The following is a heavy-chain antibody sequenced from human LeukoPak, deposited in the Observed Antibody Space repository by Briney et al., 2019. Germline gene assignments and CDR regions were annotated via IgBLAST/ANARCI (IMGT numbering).Heavy chain of an antibody. CDR3: AREYSSSSRYFDY. J-gene: IGHJ4*02. CDR1: GFTFSGYT. V-gene: IGHV3-21*01. D-gene: IGHD6-6*01. Sequence: GGSLRLSCAASGFTFSGYTMNWVRQAPGKGLEWVSSISSSSSYIYYADSVKGRFTISRDNAKNSLYLQMNGLRAEDTAVYYCAREYSSSSRYFDYWGQGTLVTVSS. CDR2: ISSSSSYI.